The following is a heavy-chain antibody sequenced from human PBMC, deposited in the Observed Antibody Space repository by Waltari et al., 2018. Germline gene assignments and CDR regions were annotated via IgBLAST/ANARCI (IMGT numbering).Heavy chain of an antibody. CDR2: VYYSGST. J-gene: IGHJ4*02. V-gene: IGHV4-39*01. D-gene: IGHD6-13*01. CDR1: DDSLSSGSYY. Sequence: QLQPQESGPGLLKPSGTMSLNCTVSDDSLSSGSYYWAGIRQSPGKGPEWIGSVYYSGSTSYNTSLKRRVTISVDTSKKQFSLKLSSVTAADTAVYYCARSLHIFRAAAGMFDYWGQGTLVTVSS. CDR3: ARSLHIFRAAAGMFDY.